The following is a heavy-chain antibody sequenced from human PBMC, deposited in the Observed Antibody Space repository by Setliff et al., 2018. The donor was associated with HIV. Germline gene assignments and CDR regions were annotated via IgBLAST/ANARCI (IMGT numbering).Heavy chain of an antibody. D-gene: IGHD5-18*01. CDR2: IYETGST. CDR3: ARDGYTNGYGYYYFYMDV. Sequence: SEALSLTCTVSGDSISGYYWSWIRQSPGKGLEWIGFIYETGSTYYNPSLKSRVSISIDTSKNQFSLKLSSVTAADTAVYFCARDGYTNGYGYYYFYMDVWGKGTTVTVSS. CDR1: GDSISGYY. J-gene: IGHJ6*03. V-gene: IGHV4-59*12.